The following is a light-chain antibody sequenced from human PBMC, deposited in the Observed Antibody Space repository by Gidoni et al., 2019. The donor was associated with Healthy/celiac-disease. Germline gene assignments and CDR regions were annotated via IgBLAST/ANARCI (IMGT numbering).Light chain of an antibody. CDR1: QSVSSSY. CDR2: GAS. J-gene: IGKJ1*01. CDR3: QQYGSSPST. Sequence: EIVLTPSPGTLSSSPGERATLSCRASQSVSSSYLAWDQQKPGQAPRLLIYGASSRATGIPDRFSGSGSGTDFTLTISRLEPEDVAVYYWQQYGSSPSTFGQGTKVEIK. V-gene: IGKV3-20*01.